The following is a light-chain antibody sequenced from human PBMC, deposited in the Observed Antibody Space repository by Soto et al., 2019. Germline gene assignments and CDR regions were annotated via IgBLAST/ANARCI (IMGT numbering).Light chain of an antibody. CDR2: DAS. V-gene: IGKV1-33*01. CDR1: LDIITL. Sequence: DIQMTQSPSSLSASVGDRVTITCQASLDIITLLNWYQEKPGQTPKLLIFDASNLEVGVPSGFSGGGYGTHLALTITSLQPEDVATYYCQQYENLPITLGQGTRLEIK. J-gene: IGKJ5*01. CDR3: QQYENLPIT.